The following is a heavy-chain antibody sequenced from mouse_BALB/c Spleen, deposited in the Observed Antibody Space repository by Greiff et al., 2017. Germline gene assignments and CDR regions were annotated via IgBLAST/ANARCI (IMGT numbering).Heavy chain of an antibody. J-gene: IGHJ1*01. Sequence: VQLHQSGAELARPGASVKLSCKASGYTFTSYWMQWVKQRPGQGLEWIGAIYPGDGDTRYTQTFKGKATLTADKSSSTAYMQLSSLASEDSAVYYCARYPSYYDYDYWYFDVWGAGTTVTVSS. D-gene: IGHD2-4*01. CDR2: IYPGDGDT. CDR1: GYTFTSYW. CDR3: ARYPSYYDYDYWYFDV. V-gene: IGHV1-87*01.